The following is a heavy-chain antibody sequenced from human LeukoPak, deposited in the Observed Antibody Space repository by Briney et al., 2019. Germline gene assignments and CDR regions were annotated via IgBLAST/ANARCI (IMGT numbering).Heavy chain of an antibody. Sequence: ASVKVSCKASGYTFTSYYMHWVRQAPGQGLEWMGIINPRGGSTSYAQKFQGRVTMTRDTSTSTVYMELSSLRSEDTAVYYCARDVVRVGATHNLDYWGQGTLVTVSS. CDR2: INPRGGST. V-gene: IGHV1-46*01. D-gene: IGHD1-26*01. CDR3: ARDVVRVGATHNLDY. CDR1: GYTFTSYY. J-gene: IGHJ4*02.